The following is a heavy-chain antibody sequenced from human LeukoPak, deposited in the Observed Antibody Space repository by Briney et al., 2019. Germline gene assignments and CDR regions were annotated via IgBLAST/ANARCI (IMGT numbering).Heavy chain of an antibody. CDR1: GFTFDDYA. J-gene: IGHJ4*02. CDR3: AKEGSYYDSSGYYDY. D-gene: IGHD3-22*01. Sequence: GGSLRLSCAASGFTFDDYAMHWVRQAPGKGLEWVSLISGDGGSTYYADSVKGRFTISRDNSKNTLYLQMNSLRAEDTAVYYCAKEGSYYDSSGYYDYWGQGTLVTVSS. V-gene: IGHV3-43*02. CDR2: ISGDGGST.